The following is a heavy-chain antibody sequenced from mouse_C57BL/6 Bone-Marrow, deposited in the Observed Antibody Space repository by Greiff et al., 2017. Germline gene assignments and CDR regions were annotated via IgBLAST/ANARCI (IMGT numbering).Heavy chain of an antibody. J-gene: IGHJ3*01. Sequence: EVQLQQSGPELVKPGASVKISCKASGYTFTDYYMNWVQQSHGKSLEWIGDINPNNGGTSYNQKFKGKATLTVDKSSSTAYMELRSLTSEDSAVYYCASVRRRSLAWFAYWGQGTLVTVSA. CDR1: GYTFTDYY. D-gene: IGHD2-14*01. CDR2: INPNNGGT. CDR3: ASVRRRSLAWFAY. V-gene: IGHV1-26*01.